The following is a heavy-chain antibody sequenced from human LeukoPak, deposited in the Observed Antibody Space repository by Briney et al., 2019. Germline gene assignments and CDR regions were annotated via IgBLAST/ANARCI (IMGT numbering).Heavy chain of an antibody. Sequence: ASVKVSCKASGYTFTSYGISWVRQAPGQGLEWMGWISAYNGNTNYAQKLQGRVTMTTDTSTSTAYMELRSLRSDDTAVYYCARVPYAQYYDFWSGPYYYYMDVWGKGTTVTVSS. V-gene: IGHV1-18*01. J-gene: IGHJ6*03. CDR3: ARVPYAQYYDFWSGPYYYYMDV. D-gene: IGHD3-3*01. CDR2: ISAYNGNT. CDR1: GYTFTSYG.